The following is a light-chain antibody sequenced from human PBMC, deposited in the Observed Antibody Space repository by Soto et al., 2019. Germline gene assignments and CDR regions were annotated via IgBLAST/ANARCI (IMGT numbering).Light chain of an antibody. CDR3: SAYAGSSVL. J-gene: IGLJ2*01. V-gene: IGLV2-14*01. CDR2: EVS. CDR1: SSDVGGHDY. Sequence: QSALTQPASVSGSPGQSITISCTGTSSDVGGHDYVSWYQQYPNKAPKLMIFEVSNRPSGVSNRFSVSKSGNTASLTISGVQTEDEADYYCSAYAGSSVLFGGGTKLTVL.